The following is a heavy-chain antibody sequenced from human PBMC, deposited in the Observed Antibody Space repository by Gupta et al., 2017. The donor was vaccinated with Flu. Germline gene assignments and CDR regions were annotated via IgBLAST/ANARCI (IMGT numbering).Heavy chain of an antibody. Sequence: EAQLLESGGGLAPPGGPLRLPRAAPGFSFSSYVMSWVRQAPEKGLEWVSAISGSGGSTYYADSVKGRFTISRDNSKNTLYLQMNSLRAEDTAVYYCAKDSAAPSRDYYYGMDVWGHGTTVTDCS. CDR2: ISGSGGST. CDR1: GFSFSSYV. J-gene: IGHJ6*02. CDR3: AKDSAAPSRDYYYGMDV. V-gene: IGHV3-23*01. D-gene: IGHD2-2*01.